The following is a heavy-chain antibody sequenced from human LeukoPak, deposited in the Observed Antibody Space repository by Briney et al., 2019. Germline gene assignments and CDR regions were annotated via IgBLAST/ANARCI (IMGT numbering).Heavy chain of an antibody. CDR2: ISSSGSTI. CDR3: ARDGIIAAAGAFDY. CDR1: GFTFSSYE. D-gene: IGHD6-13*01. V-gene: IGHV3-48*03. Sequence: GGSLRLSCAASGFTFSSYEMSWVRQAPGKGLEWVSYISSSGSTIYYADSVKGRFTISRDNAKNSLYLQMNSLRAEDTAVYYCARDGIIAAAGAFDYWGQGTLVTVSS. J-gene: IGHJ4*02.